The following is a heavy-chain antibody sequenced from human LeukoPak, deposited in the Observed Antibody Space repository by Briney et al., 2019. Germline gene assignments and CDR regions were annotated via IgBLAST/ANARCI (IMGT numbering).Heavy chain of an antibody. Sequence: ASVKVSCKASGYTFTGYYMHWVRQAPGQGLEWMGWINPNSGGTNYAQKFQGRVTMTRDTSISTAYMELSRLRSDDTAVYYCATSSQGYDILTGYYREGWFDPWGQGTLVTVSS. CDR3: ATSSQGYDILTGYYREGWFDP. V-gene: IGHV1-2*02. D-gene: IGHD3-9*01. J-gene: IGHJ5*02. CDR1: GYTFTGYY. CDR2: INPNSGGT.